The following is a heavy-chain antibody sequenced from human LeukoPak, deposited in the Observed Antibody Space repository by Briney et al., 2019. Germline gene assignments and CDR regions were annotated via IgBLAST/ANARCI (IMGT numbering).Heavy chain of an antibody. V-gene: IGHV1-24*01. CDR3: ATFCVYDLLECFDY. J-gene: IGHJ4*02. CDR2: FDPEEGER. D-gene: IGHD5/OR15-5a*01. Sequence: GASVKVSCKVSGDTLSELTVHWVRQAPGKGVEWIGGFDPEEGERLYAQQFEGRVTMTEDTSTDTAYMQLTSLRSEDTAVYYCATFCVYDLLECFDYWGQGTLVTVSS. CDR1: GDTLSELT.